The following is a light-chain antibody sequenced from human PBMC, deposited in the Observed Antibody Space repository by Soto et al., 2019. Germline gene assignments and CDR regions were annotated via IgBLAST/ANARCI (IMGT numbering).Light chain of an antibody. J-gene: IGKJ1*01. Sequence: EIVLPQSTGTLSLSPGERATLSCMASQSVSSSYLAWYQQKPGQTPRLLIYGTSSRATGIPDRFSGSGSGTDFTLTISTLEPEDLAVYYCQQYGSSPWMFGQGTKVDIK. CDR1: QSVSSSY. CDR2: GTS. V-gene: IGKV3-20*01. CDR3: QQYGSSPWM.